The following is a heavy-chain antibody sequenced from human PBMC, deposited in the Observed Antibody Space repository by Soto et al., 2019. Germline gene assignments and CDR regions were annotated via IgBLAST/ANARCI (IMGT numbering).Heavy chain of an antibody. D-gene: IGHD3-16*01. V-gene: IGHV1-18*01. CDR3: VMVDNYVTPTPQDV. CDR1: GYIFVNYG. J-gene: IGHJ6*02. CDR2: ISPYTGNT. Sequence: QVRLVQSGDEVKKPGASVKVSCKASGYIFVNYGIAWVRQAPRQGLEWMGWISPYTGNTHSASKVQGRLTMTTDTSRSTAYRDLGSLTSDDTAVYYCVMVDNYVTPTPQDVWGQGTTVTVSS.